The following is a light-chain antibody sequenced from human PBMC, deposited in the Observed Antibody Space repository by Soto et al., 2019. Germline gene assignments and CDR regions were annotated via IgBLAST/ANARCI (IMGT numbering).Light chain of an antibody. Sequence: AIRMTQSPSSFSASTGDRVTITCRASXGISSYLAWYQQKPGKAPKLLIYAASTLQSGVPSRFSGSGSGTDFTLTISCLQSEDFATYYCQQYYSYPHTFGQGTKLEIK. J-gene: IGKJ2*01. V-gene: IGKV1-8*01. CDR1: XGISSY. CDR3: QQYYSYPHT. CDR2: AAS.